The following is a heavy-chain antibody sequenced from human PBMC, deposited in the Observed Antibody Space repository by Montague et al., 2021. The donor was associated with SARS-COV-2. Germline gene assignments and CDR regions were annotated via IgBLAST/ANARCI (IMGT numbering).Heavy chain of an antibody. J-gene: IGHJ3*02. CDR2: VDYSGLT. CDR1: RDSIGSHNYF. CDR3: AKERVALAWGTFDI. D-gene: IGHD3-16*01. Sequence: SETLSLTCTVSRDSIGSHNYFWAWIRQPPGKGLEWIGSVDYSGLTFYNPSLESRVTISVDTSKKQFSLKVNSVTAADTAVYYCAKERVALAWGTFDIWGQGKMVTGSS. V-gene: IGHV4-39*07.